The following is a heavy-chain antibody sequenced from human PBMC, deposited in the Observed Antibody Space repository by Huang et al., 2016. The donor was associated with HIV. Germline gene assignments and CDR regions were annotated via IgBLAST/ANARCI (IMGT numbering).Heavy chain of an antibody. CDR1: GGSIRSSDYH. Sequence: QLLLQESGPGLVKPSEALALTCAVSGGSIRSSDYHWGWIRQPPGKGLEWIGSIYYKGDTHYSPALKRRVTIAVDTSKNLFFLNLTSMTAADTAVYYCARHREGPVAYYSGWGSHLNYMDVWGRGRTVVVSS. CDR3: ARHREGPVAYYSGWGSHLNYMDV. D-gene: IGHD3-10*01. CDR2: IYYKGDT. J-gene: IGHJ6*03. V-gene: IGHV4-39*01.